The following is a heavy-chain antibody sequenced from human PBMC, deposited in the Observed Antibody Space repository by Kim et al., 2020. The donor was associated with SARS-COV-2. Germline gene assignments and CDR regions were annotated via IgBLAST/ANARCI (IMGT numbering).Heavy chain of an antibody. Sequence: GGSLRLSCAASGFTFSSYGMHWVRQAPGKGLEWVAVISYDGSNKYYADSVKGRFTISRDNSKNTLYLQMNSLRAEDTAVYYCAKDFGVMGANCSGGSCYSFFPWYFDLWGRGTLVTVSS. CDR2: ISYDGSNK. CDR3: AKDFGVMGANCSGGSCYSFFPWYFDL. D-gene: IGHD2-15*01. CDR1: GFTFSSYG. J-gene: IGHJ2*01. V-gene: IGHV3-30*18.